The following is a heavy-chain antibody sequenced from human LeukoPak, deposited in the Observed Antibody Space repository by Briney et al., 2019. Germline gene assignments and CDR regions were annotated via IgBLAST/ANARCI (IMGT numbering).Heavy chain of an antibody. V-gene: IGHV4-4*09. CDR1: GGSISSYY. CDR3: ARHGSVRSPLGP. Sequence: PSETLSLTCSVSGGSISSYYWSWSRQPPGKVLEWIGYIYASGSTNYNPSLKSRVTISVDTSKNQFSLNLTSVTAADTAVYYCARHGSVRSPLGPWGQGTLVTVSS. CDR2: IYASGST. J-gene: IGHJ5*02. D-gene: IGHD3-10*01.